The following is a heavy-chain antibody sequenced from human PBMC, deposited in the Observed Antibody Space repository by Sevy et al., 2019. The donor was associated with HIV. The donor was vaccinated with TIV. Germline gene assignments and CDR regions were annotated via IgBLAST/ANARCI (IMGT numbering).Heavy chain of an antibody. J-gene: IGHJ4*02. V-gene: IGHV3-33*08. CDR2: IWYDGSNK. D-gene: IGHD6-19*01. CDR3: AREGIAVAGIGYYFDY. CDR1: GFTFSYAW. Sequence: GGSLKLSCAASGFTFSYAWMSWVRQAPGKGLEWVAIIWYDGSNKKYADSVKGRFSISRDNSKNTLYLQMNSLRAEDTAVYYCAREGIAVAGIGYYFDYWGQGTLVTVSS.